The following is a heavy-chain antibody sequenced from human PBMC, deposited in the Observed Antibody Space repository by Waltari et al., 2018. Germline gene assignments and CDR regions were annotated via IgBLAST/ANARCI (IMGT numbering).Heavy chain of an antibody. CDR1: GGSISSSSYY. Sequence: QLQLQESGPGLVKPSETLSLTCTVSGGSISSSSYYWGWIRQPPGKGLEWIGSIYYSGRTYYNPSLKSRVTISVDTSKNQFSLKLSSVTAADTAVYYCATYSSSSVDAFDIWGQGTMVTVSS. CDR2: IYYSGRT. V-gene: IGHV4-39*07. CDR3: ATYSSSSVDAFDI. D-gene: IGHD6-6*01. J-gene: IGHJ3*02.